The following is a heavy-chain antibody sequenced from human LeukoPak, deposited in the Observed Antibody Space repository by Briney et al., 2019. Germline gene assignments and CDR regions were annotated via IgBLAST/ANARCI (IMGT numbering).Heavy chain of an antibody. CDR2: IYYSGST. V-gene: IGHV4-39*07. J-gene: IGHJ4*02. D-gene: IGHD6-13*01. CDR3: ARVDSSNWYEYRGYFDY. Sequence: PSETLSLTCTVSGGSIGSSSYYWGWIRQPPGKGLNWIGSIYYSGSTYYNPSLKSPVTISVDTSKNQFSLKLSSVTAADTAVYYCARVDSSNWYEYRGYFDYWGQGTLVTVSS. CDR1: GGSIGSSSYY.